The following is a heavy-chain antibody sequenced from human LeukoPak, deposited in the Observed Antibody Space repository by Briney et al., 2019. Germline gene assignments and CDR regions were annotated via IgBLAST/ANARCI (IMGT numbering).Heavy chain of an antibody. CDR1: GFTFSSYG. D-gene: IGHD3-22*01. CDR2: IWYDGSNK. CDR3: ARARGVSTGYRPIDY. Sequence: GGSLRLSCAASGFTFSSYGMHWVRQAPGKGLEWVAVIWYDGSNKYYADSVKGRFTISRDNSKNTLYLQMNSLRAEDTAVYYCARARGVSTGYRPIDYWGQGTLVTVSS. V-gene: IGHV3-33*01. J-gene: IGHJ4*02.